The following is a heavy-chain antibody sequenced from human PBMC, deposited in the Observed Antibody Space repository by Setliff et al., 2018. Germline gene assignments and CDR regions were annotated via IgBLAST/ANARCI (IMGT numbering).Heavy chain of an antibody. J-gene: IGHJ4*02. D-gene: IGHD3-22*01. V-gene: IGHV4-61*01. CDR3: ARESRYYYDNLGTLDY. CDR1: GASVSSNIYY. CDR2: IYNSGSA. Sequence: SETLSLTCTVSGASVSSNIYYWSWIRQPPGRGLEWIGCIYNSGSAIYSPSLKSRVTISVDTSKNQFSLQLSSVTAADTAVYYCARESRYYYDNLGTLDYWGQGTLVTVSS.